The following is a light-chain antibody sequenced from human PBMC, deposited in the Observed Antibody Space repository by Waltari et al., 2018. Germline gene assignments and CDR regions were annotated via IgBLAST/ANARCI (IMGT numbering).Light chain of an antibody. V-gene: IGKV3-11*01. CDR2: DAS. J-gene: IGKJ4*01. CDR1: QSVRNY. CDR3: QQRNSWPLT. Sequence: EIVLTQSPATLSFSPGERATLSCRASQSVRNYLAWYQQKPGQAPRLLIYDASDRATGIPARFSGSGSGTDFTLTISSLEPEDFAVYYCQQRNSWPLTFGGGTKVEIK.